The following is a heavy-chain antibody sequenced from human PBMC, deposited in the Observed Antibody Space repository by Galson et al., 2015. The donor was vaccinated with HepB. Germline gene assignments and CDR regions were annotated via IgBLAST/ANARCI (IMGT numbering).Heavy chain of an antibody. D-gene: IGHD5/OR15-5a*01. CDR2: IKSKTDGGTT. J-gene: IGHJ1*01. CDR3: TTDQKSTGDFQH. Sequence: SLRLSCAASGFTFSNAWMSWVRQAPGKGLEWVGRIKSKTDGGTTDYAAPVKGRFTISRDDSKNTLYLQMNSLKTEDTAVYYCTTDQKSTGDFQHWGQGTLVTVSS. V-gene: IGHV3-15*01. CDR1: GFTFSNAW.